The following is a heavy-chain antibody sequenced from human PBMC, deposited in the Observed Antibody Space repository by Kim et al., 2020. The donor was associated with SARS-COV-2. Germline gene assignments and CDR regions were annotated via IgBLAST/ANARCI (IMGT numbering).Heavy chain of an antibody. V-gene: IGHV4-4*07. D-gene: IGHD5-12*01. CDR2: IYTSGST. Sequence: SETLSLTCTVSGDPMSYSYWSWIRQPAGKGLEWIGRIYTSGSTNYNPSLKSRVTMSLDTSKNQFSLKLSSVTAADTAIYYCARTMRWLHSFYFGYWGQGTLVTVSS. CDR1: GDPMSYSY. CDR3: ARTMRWLHSFYFGY. J-gene: IGHJ4*02.